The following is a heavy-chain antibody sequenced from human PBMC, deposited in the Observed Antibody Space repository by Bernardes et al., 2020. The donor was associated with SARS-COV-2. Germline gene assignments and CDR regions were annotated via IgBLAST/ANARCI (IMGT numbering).Heavy chain of an antibody. Sequence: GGSLRLSCAASGFTFSSYSMNWVRQAPGKGLEWVSSISSSSSYIYYADSVKGRFTISTDNAKNSLYLQMNSLRAEETAVYYCARDRIVSTVTNRNTYYYYGMDVWGQGTTVTVSS. CDR3: ARDRIVSTVTNRNTYYYYGMDV. CDR2: ISSSSSYI. V-gene: IGHV3-21*01. CDR1: GFTFSSYS. D-gene: IGHD4-17*01. J-gene: IGHJ6*02.